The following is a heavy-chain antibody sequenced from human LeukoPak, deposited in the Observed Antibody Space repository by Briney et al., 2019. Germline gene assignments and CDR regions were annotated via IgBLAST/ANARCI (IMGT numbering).Heavy chain of an antibody. J-gene: IGHJ5*02. V-gene: IGHV4-59*08. CDR1: GGSISSYY. CDR2: IYYSGST. D-gene: IGHD5-24*01. Sequence: SETLSLTFTVSGGSISSYYWSWIRQPPGKGLEWIGYIYYSGSTNYNPSLKSRVTISEDTSKNQFSLKLSSVTAADTALYYCARQRDGYPTAWFDPWGQGTLVTVSS. CDR3: ARQRDGYPTAWFDP.